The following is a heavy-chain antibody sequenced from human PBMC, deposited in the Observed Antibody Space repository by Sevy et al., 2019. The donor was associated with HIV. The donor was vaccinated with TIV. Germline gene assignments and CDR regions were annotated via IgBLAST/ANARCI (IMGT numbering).Heavy chain of an antibody. CDR3: ARDGGGGTTNSGMDV. D-gene: IGHD1-7*01. J-gene: IGHJ6*02. CDR2: VFPNSGGT. CDR1: GYTFTGDY. Sequence: ASVKVSCKASGYTFTGDYLHWVRQAPGHGLEWMGRVFPNSGGTNCAQKFQGRVTMTRDTSISTAYMELSRLRSDDTAVYDCARDGGGGTTNSGMDVWGQGTTVTVSS. V-gene: IGHV1-2*06.